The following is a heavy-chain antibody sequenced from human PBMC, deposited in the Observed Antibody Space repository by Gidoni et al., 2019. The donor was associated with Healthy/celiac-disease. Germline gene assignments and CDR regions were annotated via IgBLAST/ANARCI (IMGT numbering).Heavy chain of an antibody. Sequence: QVQLVQSGAEVKKPGASVKVSCKASGYTFTSYAMHWVRQAPGQRLEWMGWINSGNGNTKYSQKFQGRVTITRDTSASTAYMGLSSLRSEDTAVYYCARKVVTASAYYYYGMDVWGQGTTVTVSS. CDR1: GYTFTSYA. V-gene: IGHV1-3*01. CDR3: ARKVVTASAYYYYGMDV. J-gene: IGHJ6*02. CDR2: INSGNGNT. D-gene: IGHD2-21*02.